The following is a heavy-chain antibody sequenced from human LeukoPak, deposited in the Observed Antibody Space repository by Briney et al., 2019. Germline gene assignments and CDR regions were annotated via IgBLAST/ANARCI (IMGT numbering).Heavy chain of an antibody. CDR2: ISYDGSNK. V-gene: IGHV3-30*04. D-gene: IGHD5-18*01. J-gene: IGHJ4*02. CDR3: ARDGGAWIQLWLSFDF. Sequence: GRSLRLSCAASGFTFSSYAMHWVRRAPGKGLEWVAVISYDGSNKYYADSVKGRFTISRDNSENTLYLQMNSLKIEDTAVYYCARDGGAWIQLWLSFDFWGQGTLVTVSS. CDR1: GFTFSSYA.